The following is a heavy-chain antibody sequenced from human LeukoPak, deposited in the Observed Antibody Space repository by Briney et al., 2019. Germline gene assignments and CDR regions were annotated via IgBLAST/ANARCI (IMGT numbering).Heavy chain of an antibody. CDR3: AKAPTPVVAATLFHH. V-gene: IGHV3-23*01. Sequence: GGSLRLSCAASGFTFRSYTMSWVRQAPGKGLEWVSVISGSGGNTYYADPVKGRFTISRDNSKNTLYMQMNSLRAEDPAVDYCAKAPTPVVAATLFHHWGQGTLVTVS. J-gene: IGHJ1*01. CDR1: GFTFRSYT. CDR2: ISGSGGNT. D-gene: IGHD2-15*01.